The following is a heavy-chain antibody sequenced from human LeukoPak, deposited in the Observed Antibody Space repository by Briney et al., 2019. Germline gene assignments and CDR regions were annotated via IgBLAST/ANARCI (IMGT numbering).Heavy chain of an antibody. CDR1: GFTVSSNY. D-gene: IGHD2-2*01. CDR2: IYSGGST. V-gene: IGHV3-53*01. J-gene: IGHJ6*04. CDR3: ARVPGYCSSTSSYGWEKSYYYCYGMDV. Sequence: PGGSLRLSCAASGFTVSSNYMSWVRQAPGKGLEWVSVIYSGGSTYYADSVKGRFTISRDNSKNTLYLQMNSLRAEDTAVYYCARVPGYCSSTSSYGWEKSYYYCYGMDVWGKGTTVTVSS.